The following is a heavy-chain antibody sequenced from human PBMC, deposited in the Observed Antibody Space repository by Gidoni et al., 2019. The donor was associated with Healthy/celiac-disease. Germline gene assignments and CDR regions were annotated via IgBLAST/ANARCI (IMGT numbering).Heavy chain of an antibody. CDR3: ASRGWSGPLSGYYYYGMDV. Sequence: QVQLVQSGAEVKKPGASVKVYCKVSGYTLTELSMHWVRQATGKGLEWMGGFDPEDGETIYAQKFQGRVTMTEDTSTDTAYMELRSLRSEDTAVYYCASRGWSGPLSGYYYYGMDVWGQGTTVTVSS. J-gene: IGHJ6*02. V-gene: IGHV1-24*01. D-gene: IGHD3-3*01. CDR1: GYTLTELS. CDR2: FDPEDGET.